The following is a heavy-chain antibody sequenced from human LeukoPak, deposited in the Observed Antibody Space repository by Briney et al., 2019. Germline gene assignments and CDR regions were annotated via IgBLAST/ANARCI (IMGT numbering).Heavy chain of an antibody. CDR2: IYYSGST. D-gene: IGHD6-19*01. V-gene: IGHV4-39*01. CDR1: GGSISSSSYY. CDR3: ARGPQWLGYYYFDH. Sequence: SETLSLTCTVSGGSISSSSYYWGWIRQPPGKGLEWIGSIYYSGSTYYNPSLKSRVTISVDTSKNQFSLKLSSVTAADTAVYYCARGPQWLGYYYFDHWGQGTLVTVSS. J-gene: IGHJ4*02.